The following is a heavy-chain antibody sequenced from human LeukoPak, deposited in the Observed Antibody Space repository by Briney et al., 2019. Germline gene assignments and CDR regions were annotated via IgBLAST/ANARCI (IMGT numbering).Heavy chain of an antibody. D-gene: IGHD3-3*01. J-gene: IGHJ4*02. CDR3: ARSGITIFGVELYQLDY. CDR2: INHSGST. Sequence: PSETLSLTCAVYGGSFSGYYWSWIRQPPRTGLEWIGEINHSGSTNYNPSLKSRVTISVDTSKNQLSLKLSSVPAADTAVYYCARSGITIFGVELYQLDYWGQGTLVTVSS. V-gene: IGHV4-34*01. CDR1: GGSFSGYY.